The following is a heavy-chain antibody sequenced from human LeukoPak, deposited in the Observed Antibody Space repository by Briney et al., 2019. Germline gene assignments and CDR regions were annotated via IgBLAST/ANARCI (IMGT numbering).Heavy chain of an antibody. CDR3: ARTREYSSTWFFPPFDP. V-gene: IGHV1-2*02. Sequence: AASVKVSCKASGYTFTGYYMNWVRQAPGQGLEWMGWINPNSGRTNYAHNFQGRVTLTRDPSISTAHMELTGLTSNDTGVYYCARTREYSSTWFFPPFDPWGQGTLVTVSS. D-gene: IGHD6-13*01. J-gene: IGHJ5*02. CDR1: GYTFTGYY. CDR2: INPNSGRT.